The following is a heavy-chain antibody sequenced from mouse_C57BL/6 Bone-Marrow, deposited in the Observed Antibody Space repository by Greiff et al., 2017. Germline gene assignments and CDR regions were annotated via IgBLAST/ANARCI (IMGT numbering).Heavy chain of an antibody. CDR2: IDPSDSYT. V-gene: IGHV1-69*01. D-gene: IGHD4-1*01. J-gene: IGHJ4*01. CDR1: GYTFTSYW. CDR3: ARWDYDAMDY. Sequence: QVQLQQPGAELVMPGASVKLSCKASGYTFTSYWMHWVKQRPGQGLEWIGEIDPSDSYTNYNQTFKGKYTLSVDKSSSTAYMQLSSLTSKDSAVYFCARWDYDAMDYWGQGTSVTVSS.